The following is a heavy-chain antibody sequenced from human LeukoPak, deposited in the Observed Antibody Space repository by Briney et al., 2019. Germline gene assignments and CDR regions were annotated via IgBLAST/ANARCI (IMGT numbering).Heavy chain of an antibody. CDR2: IYPGDSDT. CDR3: ARRRDLYSGSYYPFDY. V-gene: IGHV5-51*01. D-gene: IGHD1-26*01. Sequence: GESLKISCKGSGYSFTNYWIGWVRQMPGKGLEWMGIIYPGDSDTRYSPSFQGQVTISADKSISTAYLQWSSLKASDTAMYYCARRRDLYSGSYYPFDYWGQGTQVTVSS. CDR1: GYSFTNYW. J-gene: IGHJ4*02.